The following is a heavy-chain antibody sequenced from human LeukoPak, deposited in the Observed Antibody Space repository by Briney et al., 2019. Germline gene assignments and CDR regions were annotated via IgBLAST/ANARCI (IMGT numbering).Heavy chain of an antibody. Sequence: SETLSLTCTVSGYSISSGYYWGWIRQPPGKGLEWIGSIYHSGSTYYNPSLKSRVTISVDTSKNQFSPKLSSVTAADTAVYYCAREGLAAAGYNWFDPWGQGTLVTVSS. J-gene: IGHJ5*02. CDR3: AREGLAAAGYNWFDP. D-gene: IGHD6-13*01. CDR2: IYHSGST. V-gene: IGHV4-38-2*02. CDR1: GYSISSGYY.